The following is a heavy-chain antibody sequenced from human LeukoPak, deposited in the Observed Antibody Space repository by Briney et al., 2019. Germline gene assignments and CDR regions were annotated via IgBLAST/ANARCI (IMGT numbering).Heavy chain of an antibody. CDR1: GFTFSSYG. J-gene: IGHJ4*02. CDR3: AKAPELYSSSDY. Sequence: GGSLRLSCAASGFTFSSYGMHWVRQAPGKGLEWVAFIRYDGSNKYYADSVKGRFTISRDNSKNTLYLQMNSLRSEGTAVYYCAKAPELYSSSDYWGQGTLVTVSS. D-gene: IGHD6-6*01. CDR2: IRYDGSNK. V-gene: IGHV3-30*02.